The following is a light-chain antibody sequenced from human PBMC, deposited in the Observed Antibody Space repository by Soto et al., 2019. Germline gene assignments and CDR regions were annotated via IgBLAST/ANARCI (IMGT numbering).Light chain of an antibody. CDR2: EVT. CDR1: SSDVGGFNY. Sequence: QSALTQPASMSGSPGQSITISCTGTSSDVGGFNYVSWYQHHPGKAPKLMIYEVTNRPSGVSNRFSGSKSGNTASLTISGLQAEDEADYYCSSYTSSTTVFGTGTKLTVL. V-gene: IGLV2-14*01. J-gene: IGLJ1*01. CDR3: SSYTSSTTV.